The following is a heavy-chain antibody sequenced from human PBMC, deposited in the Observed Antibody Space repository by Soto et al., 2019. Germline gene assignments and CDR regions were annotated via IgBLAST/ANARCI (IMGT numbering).Heavy chain of an antibody. CDR2: IYYSGST. J-gene: IGHJ4*02. CDR1: GGSISSGGYY. V-gene: IGHV4-31*03. D-gene: IGHD4-17*01. Sequence: PSETLSLTCTVSGGSISSGGYYWSWIRQHPGKGLEWIGYIYYSGSTYYNPSLKSRVTISVDTSKNQFSLKLSSVTAADTAVYYCARDRTVTHFDYWGQGTLVTVSS. CDR3: ARDRTVTHFDY.